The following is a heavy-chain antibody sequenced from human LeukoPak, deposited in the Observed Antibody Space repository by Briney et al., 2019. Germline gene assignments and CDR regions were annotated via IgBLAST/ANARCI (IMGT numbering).Heavy chain of an antibody. J-gene: IGHJ4*02. D-gene: IGHD6-6*01. Sequence: GASVKVSCKASGYTFTSYDINWVRQATGQGLEWMGWINPNSGGTNYAQKFQGRVTMTRDTSISTAYMELSRLRSDDTAVYYCARDDEYSSSTYDYWGQGTLVTVSS. CDR1: GYTFTSYD. CDR3: ARDDEYSSSTYDY. CDR2: INPNSGGT. V-gene: IGHV1-2*02.